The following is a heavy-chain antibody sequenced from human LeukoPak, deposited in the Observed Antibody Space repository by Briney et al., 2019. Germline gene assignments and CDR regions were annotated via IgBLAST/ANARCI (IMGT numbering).Heavy chain of an antibody. Sequence: ASVKVSCKASGYTFTSYGISWVRQAPGQGLEWMGWISAYNGNTNYAQKLQGRVTMTTDTSTSTAYMELRSLRSDDTAVYYCARDSPRYCSSTSCYGRWGFDPWGQGTLVTVSS. CDR2: ISAYNGNT. CDR1: GYTFTSYG. CDR3: ARDSPRYCSSTSCYGRWGFDP. D-gene: IGHD2-2*01. V-gene: IGHV1-18*01. J-gene: IGHJ5*02.